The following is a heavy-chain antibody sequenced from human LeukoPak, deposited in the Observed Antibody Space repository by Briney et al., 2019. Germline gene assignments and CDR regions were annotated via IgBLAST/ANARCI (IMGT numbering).Heavy chain of an antibody. D-gene: IGHD2-8*01. V-gene: IGHV4-39*02. CDR3: AREGVDGYYYYGMDV. CDR1: GGSISSSSYY. Sequence: SETLSLTCTVSGGSISSSSYYWGWIRQPPGKGLEWIGSIYYSGSTYYNPSLKSRVTISVDTSKNQFSLKLSSVTAADTAVYYCAREGVDGYYYYGMDVWGQGTTVTVSS. J-gene: IGHJ6*02. CDR2: IYYSGST.